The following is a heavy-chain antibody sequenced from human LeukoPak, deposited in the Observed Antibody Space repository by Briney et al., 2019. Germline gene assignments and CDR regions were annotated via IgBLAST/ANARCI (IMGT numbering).Heavy chain of an antibody. D-gene: IGHD3-22*01. CDR3: AKGARSSSGYTTD. Sequence: GGTLRLSCAASGFTFSSYSMNWVRQAPGKGLEWVAGINWNSVSAVYADSLKGRLTISRDNAKNSLFLQMNSLKTEDTAFYYCAKGARSSSGYTTDWGQGILVTVSS. CDR1: GFTFSSYS. CDR2: INWNSVSA. J-gene: IGHJ4*02. V-gene: IGHV3-20*04.